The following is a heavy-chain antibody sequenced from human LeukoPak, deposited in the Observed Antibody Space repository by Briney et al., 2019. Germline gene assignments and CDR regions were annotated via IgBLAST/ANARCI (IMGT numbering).Heavy chain of an antibody. Sequence: PGGSLRLSCAASGFTFSSYWMHWVRQAPGKGLEWVSGISWNSGSIGYADSVKGRFTISRDNAKNSLYLQMNSLRAEDTAVYYCARFFSYSGYDYHYYYYMDVWGKGTTVTVSS. V-gene: IGHV3-74*01. CDR2: ISWNSGSI. CDR3: ARFFSYSGYDYHYYYYMDV. CDR1: GFTFSSYW. D-gene: IGHD5-12*01. J-gene: IGHJ6*03.